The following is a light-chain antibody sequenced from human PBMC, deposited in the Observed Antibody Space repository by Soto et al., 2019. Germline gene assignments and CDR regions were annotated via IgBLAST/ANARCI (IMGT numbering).Light chain of an antibody. J-gene: IGLJ2*01. Sequence: QSVLTQPPSASGTPGQRVTISCSGSSSNIGSNSVNWYQQLPGTAPKLLIYSTNQRPSGVPDRFSGSKSDTSASLAISGLQSEDEADYYCAAWDDSRNGEVVFGGGTKLTVL. CDR3: AAWDDSRNGEVV. CDR1: SSNIGSNS. CDR2: STN. V-gene: IGLV1-44*01.